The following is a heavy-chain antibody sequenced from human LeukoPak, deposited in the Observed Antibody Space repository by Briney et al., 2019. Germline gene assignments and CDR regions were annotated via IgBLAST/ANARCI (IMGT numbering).Heavy chain of an antibody. D-gene: IGHD5-18*01. J-gene: IGHJ5*02. CDR2: ISSSGSTI. V-gene: IGHV3-48*03. CDR1: GFTFSSYE. CDR3: ASKPRIQLWSFDP. Sequence: PGGSLRLSCAASGFTFSSYEMNWVRQAPGKGLEWVSYISSSGSTIYYADSVKGRFTISRDNAKNSLYLQMSSLRAEDTAVYYCASKPRIQLWSFDPWGQGTLVTVSS.